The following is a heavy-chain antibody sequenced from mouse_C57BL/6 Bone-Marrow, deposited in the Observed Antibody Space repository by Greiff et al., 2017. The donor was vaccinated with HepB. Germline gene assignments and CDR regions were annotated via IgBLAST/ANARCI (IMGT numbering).Heavy chain of an antibody. J-gene: IGHJ4*01. CDR3: ARPLYYYGSSYYAIDY. CDR1: GYTFTSYW. D-gene: IGHD1-1*01. Sequence: QVQLQQPGAELVKPGASVKLSCKASGYTFTSYWMHWVKQRPGQGLEWIGMIHPNSGSTNYNEKFKSKATLTVDKSSSTAYMQLSSLTSEDSAVYYCARPLYYYGSSYYAIDYWGQGTSVTVSS. CDR2: IHPNSGST. V-gene: IGHV1-64*01.